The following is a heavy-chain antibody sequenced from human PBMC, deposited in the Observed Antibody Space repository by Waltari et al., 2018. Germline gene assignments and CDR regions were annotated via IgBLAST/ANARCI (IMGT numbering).Heavy chain of an antibody. Sequence: QVQLQESGPGLVKPSETLSLTCTVSGGSMRSYYWSWIRQSPGKGLGWVGCIDYSGSANYNPSLTSRVSISVDTSKSQFSLKLSSVTAADTAVFYCVRSSGLTWGQGTLVTVSS. CDR2: IDYSGSA. J-gene: IGHJ4*02. D-gene: IGHD6-19*01. CDR1: GGSMRSYY. CDR3: VRSSGLT. V-gene: IGHV4-59*08.